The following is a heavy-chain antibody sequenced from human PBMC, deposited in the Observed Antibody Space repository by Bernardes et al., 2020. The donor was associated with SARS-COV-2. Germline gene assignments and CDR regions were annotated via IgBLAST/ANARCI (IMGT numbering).Heavy chain of an antibody. V-gene: IGHV3-9*01. CDR3: AKGGYCSSTSCLNWFDP. CDR2: ISWNSGSI. J-gene: IGHJ5*02. Sequence: GGSLRLSCAASGFTFDDYAMHWVRQAPGKGLEWVSGISWNSGSIGYADSVKGRFTISRDNAKNSLYLQMNSLRAEDTALYYCAKGGYCSSTSCLNWFDPWGQGTLVTVSS. CDR1: GFTFDDYA. D-gene: IGHD2-2*01.